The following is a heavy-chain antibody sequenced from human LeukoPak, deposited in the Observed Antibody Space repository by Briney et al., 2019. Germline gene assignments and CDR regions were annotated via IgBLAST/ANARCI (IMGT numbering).Heavy chain of an antibody. D-gene: IGHD5-18*01. CDR2: IYHSGST. CDR1: GYSISSGYY. Sequence: SETLSLTCTVSGYSISSGYYWGWIRQPPGKGLEWIGSIYHSGSTYYNPSLKGRVTISVDTSKNQFSLKLSSVTAADTAVYYCARCDVGYSFDYWGQGTLVTVSS. J-gene: IGHJ4*02. V-gene: IGHV4-38-2*02. CDR3: ARCDVGYSFDY.